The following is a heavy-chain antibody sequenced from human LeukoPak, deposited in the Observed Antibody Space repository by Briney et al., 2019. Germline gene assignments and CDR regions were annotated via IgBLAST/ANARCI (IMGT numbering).Heavy chain of an antibody. V-gene: IGHV4-38-2*01. J-gene: IGHJ4*02. CDR2: IYHSDST. D-gene: IGHD3-22*01. Sequence: SETLSLTCAVSGYSITSDNYWLWIRQPPEQGLEWTGSIYHSDSTYYNPSLKSRVTMSVDTSKNQFSLKLGSVTAADTAVYYCARAPRDSSSSNYLRRFDYWGQGTLVTVSS. CDR3: ARAPRDSSSSNYLRRFDY. CDR1: GYSITSDNY.